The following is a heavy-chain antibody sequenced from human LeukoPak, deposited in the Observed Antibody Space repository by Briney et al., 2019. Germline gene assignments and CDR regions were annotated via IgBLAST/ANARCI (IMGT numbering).Heavy chain of an antibody. V-gene: IGHV3-53*01. CDR1: GFTVSSNY. CDR2: IYSGGST. D-gene: IGHD6-13*01. J-gene: IGHJ4*02. CDR3: ARDPITAARPGDY. Sequence: GGSLRLSCAASGFTVSSNYMSWVRQAPGKGLEWVSVIYSGGSTYYADSVKGRFTISRDNSKNTLYLQMNSLRAEDTAVYYCARDPITAARPGDYWGQGTLVTVSS.